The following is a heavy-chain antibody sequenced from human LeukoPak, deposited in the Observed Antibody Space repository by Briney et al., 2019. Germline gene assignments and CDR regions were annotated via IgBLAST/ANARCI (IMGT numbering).Heavy chain of an antibody. CDR2: IYPGDSDT. D-gene: IGHD3-10*01. CDR1: GYRFTSYW. V-gene: IGHV5-51*01. Sequence: GESLKISCKGSGYRFTSYWIGWVRQMPGKGLEWMGIIYPGDSDTRYSPSFQGQVTISSDKSISTAYLQWSSLRASDTAIYYCARQREGSYGSGSYPLQHWGQGTLVTVSS. J-gene: IGHJ1*01. CDR3: ARQREGSYGSGSYPLQH.